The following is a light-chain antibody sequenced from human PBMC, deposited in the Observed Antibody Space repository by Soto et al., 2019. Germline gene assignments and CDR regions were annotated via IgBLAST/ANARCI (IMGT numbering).Light chain of an antibody. CDR3: CSYAGSSTLV. V-gene: IGLV2-23*02. J-gene: IGLJ2*01. CDR2: EVS. CDR1: SSDVGSYNF. Sequence: QSALTQPASVSGSPGQSITISCTGTSSDVGSYNFVSSYQQHPGKAPKLMIYEVSKRPSGVSNRFSGSKSGNTASLTISGLQAEDEAEYYCCSYAGSSTLVFGGGTKLTVL.